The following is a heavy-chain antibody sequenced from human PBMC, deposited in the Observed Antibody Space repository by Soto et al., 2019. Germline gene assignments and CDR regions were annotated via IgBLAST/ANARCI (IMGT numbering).Heavy chain of an antibody. Sequence: ASVKVSCKASGYTFTGYYMHWVRQAPGQGLEWMGWINPNSGGTNYAQKFQGWVTMTRDTSISTAYMELSRLRSGDTAVYYCARDSLGYCSSTSCYTRNWFDPWGQGTLVTVSS. D-gene: IGHD2-2*01. V-gene: IGHV1-2*04. CDR3: ARDSLGYCSSTSCYTRNWFDP. J-gene: IGHJ5*02. CDR1: GYTFTGYY. CDR2: INPNSGGT.